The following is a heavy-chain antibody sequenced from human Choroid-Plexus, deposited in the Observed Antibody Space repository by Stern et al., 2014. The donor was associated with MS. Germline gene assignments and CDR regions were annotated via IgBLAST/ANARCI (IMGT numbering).Heavy chain of an antibody. V-gene: IGHV4-39*01. CDR3: ASWVGARRRRFDY. CDR2: IHYTGST. Sequence: QVQLQESGPGLVKPSETLSLTCTVSGGPISSSSYYWGWIRQPPGKGLEWIGTIHYTGSTNYNPSLKSRVTFSVDMSRNQFSLKLGSLPAADTAVYYCASWVGARRRRFDYWGQGTLVTVSS. J-gene: IGHJ4*02. D-gene: IGHD1-26*01. CDR1: GGPISSSSYY.